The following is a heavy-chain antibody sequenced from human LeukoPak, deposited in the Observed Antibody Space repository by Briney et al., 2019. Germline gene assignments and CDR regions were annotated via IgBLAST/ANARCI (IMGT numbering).Heavy chain of an antibody. V-gene: IGHV4-59*01. CDR1: GGFISTYY. CDR2: IYYSGST. CDR3: ARNEYGSGSYIDY. J-gene: IGHJ4*02. D-gene: IGHD3-10*01. Sequence: SETLSLTCTVSGGFISTYYWSWIRRPPGKGLEWIGYIYYSGSTNYNPSLKSRVTISVDTSKNQFSLKLSSVTAADTAVYYCARNEYGSGSYIDYWGQGTLVTVSS.